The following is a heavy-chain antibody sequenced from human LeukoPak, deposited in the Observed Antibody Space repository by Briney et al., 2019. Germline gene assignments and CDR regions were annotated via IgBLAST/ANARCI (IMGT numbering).Heavy chain of an antibody. Sequence: KTGGSLRLSCAASGFTFSSYSMDWVRQAPGKGLEWVSSISSSSSYIYYANSVKGRFTISRDNAKNSLYLQMNSLRAEDTAVYYCARVGCSSTSCPKYFQHWGQGTLVTVSS. CDR3: ARVGCSSTSCPKYFQH. CDR2: ISSSSSYI. J-gene: IGHJ1*01. CDR1: GFTFSSYS. D-gene: IGHD2-2*01. V-gene: IGHV3-21*01.